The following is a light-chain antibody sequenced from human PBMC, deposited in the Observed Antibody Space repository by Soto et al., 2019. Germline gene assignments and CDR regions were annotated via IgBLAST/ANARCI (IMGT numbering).Light chain of an antibody. Sequence: QSALTQPASVSGSPGQSITISCTGNSSDVSAYNYVSWFQHHPGKAPKLMIFEVSTRPSGISNRFSGSKSGNTASLTISGLQAEDEADYYCISYTTSGTRVFGTGTKLTVL. CDR1: SSDVSAYNY. J-gene: IGLJ1*01. CDR3: ISYTTSGTRV. V-gene: IGLV2-14*01. CDR2: EVS.